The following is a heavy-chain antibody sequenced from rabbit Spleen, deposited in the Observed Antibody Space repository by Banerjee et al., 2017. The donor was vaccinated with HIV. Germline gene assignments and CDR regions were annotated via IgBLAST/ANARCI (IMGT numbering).Heavy chain of an antibody. V-gene: IGHV1S45*01. CDR2: IDTNDGDT. D-gene: IGHD5-1*01. CDR3: ARGTDGTYTRGLNL. Sequence: EQLEESGGGLVKPEGSLTLTCKASGVSFSDKDVMCWVRQAPGKGLEWIACIDTNDGDTDYANWPKGRFTITRTSSTTVTLQMTSLTAADTAAYFCARGTDGTYTRGLNLWGPGTLVTVS. CDR1: GVSFSDKDV. J-gene: IGHJ4*01.